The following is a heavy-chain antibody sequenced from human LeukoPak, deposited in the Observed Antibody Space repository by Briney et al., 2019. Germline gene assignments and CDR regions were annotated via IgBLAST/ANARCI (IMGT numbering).Heavy chain of an antibody. CDR3: ARMVRRGYSYGWYYFDY. D-gene: IGHD5-18*01. Sequence: SETLSLTCAVYGGSFSGYYWSWIRQPPGKGLEWIGEINHSGSTNYNPSLKSRVTISVDTSKNQFSLKLSSVTAADTAVYYCARMVRRGYSYGWYYFDYWGQGTLVTVSS. CDR2: INHSGST. J-gene: IGHJ4*02. CDR1: GGSFSGYY. V-gene: IGHV4-34*01.